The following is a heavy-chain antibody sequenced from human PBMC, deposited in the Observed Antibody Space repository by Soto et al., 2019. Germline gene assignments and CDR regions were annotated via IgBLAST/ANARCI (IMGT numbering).Heavy chain of an antibody. Sequence: LSLTCTVSGGSISSYYWSWIRQPPGKGLEWIGYIYYSGSTNYNPSLKSRVTISVDTSKNQFSLKLSSVTAADTAVYYCARSMGLYCSGGSCYGGDWFDPWGQGTLVTVSS. CDR3: ARSMGLYCSGGSCYGGDWFDP. CDR2: IYYSGST. V-gene: IGHV4-59*01. CDR1: GGSISSYY. J-gene: IGHJ5*02. D-gene: IGHD2-15*01.